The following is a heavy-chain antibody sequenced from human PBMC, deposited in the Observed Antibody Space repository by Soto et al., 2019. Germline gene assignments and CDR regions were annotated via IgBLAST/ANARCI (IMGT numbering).Heavy chain of an antibody. J-gene: IGHJ6*02. CDR2: IYYSGST. Sequence: PSETLSLTCTVSGGSFSSSSYFWGWIRQPPGKGLEWIGSIYYSGSTYYNPSLKSRVTISVDTSKNQFSLKLTSVTAADTAVYYCARLLIGARLGNYYYGMDVWGQGTTVT. CDR3: ARLLIGARLGNYYYGMDV. V-gene: IGHV4-39*01. D-gene: IGHD3-9*01. CDR1: GGSFSSSSYF.